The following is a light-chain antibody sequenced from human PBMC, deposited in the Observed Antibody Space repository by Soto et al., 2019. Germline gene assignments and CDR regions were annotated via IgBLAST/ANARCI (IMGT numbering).Light chain of an antibody. CDR2: EVS. CDR1: SSDVGGYKY. Sequence: QSVLTQPASVSGSPGQTITISCTGTSSDVGGYKYVSWYQQHPGKAPQLMIYEVSNRPSGVSHRFSGSKSGDTASLTISRLQAEDEADYYCSSYSSVSTLLFGGGTKLTV. CDR3: SSYSSVSTLL. V-gene: IGLV2-14*01. J-gene: IGLJ2*01.